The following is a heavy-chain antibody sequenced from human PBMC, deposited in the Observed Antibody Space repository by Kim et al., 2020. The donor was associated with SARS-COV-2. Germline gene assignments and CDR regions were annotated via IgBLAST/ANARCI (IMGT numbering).Heavy chain of an antibody. CDR3: ARDHHYYDSSGYYGFLVDAFDI. V-gene: IGHV3-7*01. D-gene: IGHD3-22*01. CDR2: IKQDGSEK. J-gene: IGHJ3*02. CDR1: GFTFSSYW. Sequence: GGSLRLSCAASGFTFSSYWMSWVRQAPGKGLEWVANIKQDGSEKYYVDSVKGRFTISRDNAKNSLYLQMNSLRAEDTAVYYCARDHHYYDSSGYYGFLVDAFDIWGQGTMVTVSS.